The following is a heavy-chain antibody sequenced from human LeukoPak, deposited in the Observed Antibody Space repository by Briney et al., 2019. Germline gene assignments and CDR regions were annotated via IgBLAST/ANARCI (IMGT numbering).Heavy chain of an antibody. V-gene: IGHV3-30*04. Sequence: SGGSLRLSCAASGFTFSSYAMHWVRQAPGKGLEWEEVRSYDGSNKYYGDSVKGRFTISRDTSQNTLYLQMNSLRPEDTAVYYCARGLNYYDSSGYYPYFDYWGQGTLVTVSS. CDR3: ARGLNYYDSSGYYPYFDY. CDR1: GFTFSSYA. J-gene: IGHJ4*02. CDR2: RSYDGSNK. D-gene: IGHD3-22*01.